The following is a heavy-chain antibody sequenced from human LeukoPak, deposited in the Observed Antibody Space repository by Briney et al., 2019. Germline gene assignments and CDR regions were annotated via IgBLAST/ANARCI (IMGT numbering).Heavy chain of an antibody. D-gene: IGHD3-22*01. V-gene: IGHV4-4*07. CDR2: IYTSGST. Sequence: SETLSLTCTVPGGSISSYYWSWIRQPAGKGLEWIGHIYTSGSTNYNPSLKSRVTISVDKSKNQFSLKLSSVTAADTAVYYCARGERNDSSGYYPGVPDYWGQGTLVTVSS. CDR1: GGSISSYY. CDR3: ARGERNDSSGYYPGVPDY. J-gene: IGHJ4*02.